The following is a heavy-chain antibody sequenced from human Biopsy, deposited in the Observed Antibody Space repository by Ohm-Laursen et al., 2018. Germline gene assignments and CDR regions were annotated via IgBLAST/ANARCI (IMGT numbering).Heavy chain of an antibody. J-gene: IGHJ4*02. D-gene: IGHD2-2*01. CDR3: AREAIGYQLPCDD. CDR2: IIPILRTT. CDR1: TGILNSYG. V-gene: IGHV1-69*11. Sequence: GASVKVSCKAPTGILNSYGIIWVRQAPGQGLEWMGRIIPILRTTAYAQTFLGRVTITADSPTSTVDMELTSLTSDDTAVYFCAREAIGYQLPCDDWGQGTLVTVSS.